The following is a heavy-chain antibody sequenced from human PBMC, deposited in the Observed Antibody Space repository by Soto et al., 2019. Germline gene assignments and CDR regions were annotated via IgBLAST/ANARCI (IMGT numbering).Heavy chain of an antibody. V-gene: IGHV4-59*01. Sequence: QVQLQESGPGLVKPSETLSLTCTVSGGSISSEYWSWVRQPPGKGLEWIAYIYYSGHTNYNPSLNSRVAISVDTSKHQFSLDVTSVTAADTAVYCCARGPATAYFDAFDMWGQGTMVTVSS. CDR2: IYYSGHT. J-gene: IGHJ3*02. CDR1: GGSISSEY. D-gene: IGHD1-26*01. CDR3: ARGPATAYFDAFDM.